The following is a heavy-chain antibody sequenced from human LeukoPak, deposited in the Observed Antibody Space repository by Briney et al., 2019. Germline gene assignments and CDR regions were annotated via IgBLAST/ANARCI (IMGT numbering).Heavy chain of an antibody. CDR3: ATSSGNIDY. D-gene: IGHD3-10*01. J-gene: IGHJ4*02. CDR1: GFTVSNNY. V-gene: IGHV3-53*01. CDR2: ISGDGST. Sequence: PGGSLRLSCAASGFTVSNNYLSWVRQAPGKGLEWVSVISGDGSTYYADSVKGRYTISRDNSKNTLYLQMNSLRAEDTAVYYCATSSGNIDYWGQGTLVTVSS.